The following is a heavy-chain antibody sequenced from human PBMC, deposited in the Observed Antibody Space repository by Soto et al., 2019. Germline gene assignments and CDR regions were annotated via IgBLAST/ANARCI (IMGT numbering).Heavy chain of an antibody. Sequence: PGASVRLSCAAAEWTFSSFASHGVRNVPGKGLEWVRLISYDGINKYYAASVKCRFTISRYNSKNTLYLQRISLRAEDTAAYYCARYPSSWDFDYCGQGTLVTV. J-gene: IGHJ4*02. CDR3: ARYPSSWDFDY. CDR1: EWTFSSFA. V-gene: IGHV3-30-3*01. CDR2: ISYDGINK. D-gene: IGHD6-13*01.